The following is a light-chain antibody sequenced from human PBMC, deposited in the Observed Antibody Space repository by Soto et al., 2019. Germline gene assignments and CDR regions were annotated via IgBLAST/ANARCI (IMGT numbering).Light chain of an antibody. Sequence: EIVLTQSPGTLSLSPGERATLSCTASQSVSSSYLAWCQQKPGQAPRLLIYGASSRATGSPDRFSGSGSGTDFTLTISRLEAEDFAVYYCQQYGSSPAWTCGQGTKVNIK. CDR1: QSVSSSY. CDR3: QQYGSSPAWT. CDR2: GAS. V-gene: IGKV3-20*01. J-gene: IGKJ1*01.